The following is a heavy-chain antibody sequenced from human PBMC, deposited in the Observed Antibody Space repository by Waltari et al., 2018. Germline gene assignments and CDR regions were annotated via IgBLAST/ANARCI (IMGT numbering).Heavy chain of an antibody. CDR3: ARDCRIRAVVGPSDAFDI. CDR1: GGTFSNYD. D-gene: IGHD1-26*01. V-gene: IGHV1-69*01. Sequence: QVQLEQSGAEVKKPGSSVKVSCKASGGTFSNYDISWMRQAPGQGLEGMGGIIPIFHTADYAQKFQGRVTITADESTGTAYMELNSLRSEDTAVYYCARDCRIRAVVGPSDAFDIWGQGTRVTVSS. J-gene: IGHJ3*02. CDR2: IIPIFHTA.